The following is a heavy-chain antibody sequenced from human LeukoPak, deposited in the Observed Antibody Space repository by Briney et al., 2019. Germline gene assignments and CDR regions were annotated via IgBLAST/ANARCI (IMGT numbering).Heavy chain of an antibody. D-gene: IGHD4-17*01. CDR2: IYYSGST. CDR3: ARWAIVVSHDYGDYQGAFDI. CDR1: GGSISSSSYY. Sequence: PSETLSLTCTVSGGSISSSSYYWGWIRQPPGKGLEWIGSIYYSGSTYYNPSLKSRVTISVDTSKNQFSLKLSSVTAADTAVYYCARWAIVVSHDYGDYQGAFDIWGQGTMVTVSS. V-gene: IGHV4-39*01. J-gene: IGHJ3*02.